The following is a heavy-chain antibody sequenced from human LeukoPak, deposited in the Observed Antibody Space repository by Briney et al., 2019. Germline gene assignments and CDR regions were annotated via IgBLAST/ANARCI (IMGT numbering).Heavy chain of an antibody. V-gene: IGHV4-34*01. Sequence: PSETLSLTCAVYGGSFSGYYWSWIRQPPGKGLEWIGEINHSGSTNYNPSLKSRVTISVDTSKNQFSLKLSSVTAADTAVYYCARGRGRRARWYFDYWGQGTLVTVSS. CDR3: ARGRGRRARWYFDY. CDR1: GGSFSGYY. CDR2: INHSGST. J-gene: IGHJ4*02. D-gene: IGHD3-10*01.